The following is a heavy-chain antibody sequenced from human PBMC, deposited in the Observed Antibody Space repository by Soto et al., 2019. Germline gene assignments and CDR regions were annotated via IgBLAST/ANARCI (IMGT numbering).Heavy chain of an antibody. V-gene: IGHV1-3*01. D-gene: IGHD6-13*01. J-gene: IGHJ4*02. CDR2: INAGNGNT. CDR3: ARWGIAATYYFDY. Sequence: ASVKVSCKASGYTFTSYAMHWVRQAPGQRLEWMGRINAGNGNTKYSQKFQGRVTITRDTSASTAYMELSSLRSEDTAVYYCARWGIAATYYFDYWGQGTLVTVSS. CDR1: GYTFTSYA.